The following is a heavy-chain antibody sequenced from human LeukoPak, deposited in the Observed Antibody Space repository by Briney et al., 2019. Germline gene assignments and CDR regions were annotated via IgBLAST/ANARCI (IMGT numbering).Heavy chain of an antibody. CDR3: ARESTNYDILTGYYRDDAFDI. J-gene: IGHJ3*02. D-gene: IGHD3-9*01. CDR1: VYTFTSYY. V-gene: IGHV1-46*01. Sequence: ASVKVSCKASVYTFTSYYMHWVRQAPGQGLEWMGIINPSGGSTSYAQKFQGRVTMTRDTSTSTVYMELSSLRSEDTAVYYCARESTNYDILTGYYRDDAFDIWGQGTMVTVSS. CDR2: INPSGGST.